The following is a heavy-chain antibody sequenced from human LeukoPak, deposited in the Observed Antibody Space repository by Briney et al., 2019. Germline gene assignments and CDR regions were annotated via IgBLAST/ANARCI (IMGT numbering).Heavy chain of an antibody. V-gene: IGHV4-34*01. J-gene: IGHJ4*02. Sequence: PSETLSLTCAVYGGSFSGYYWSWIRQPPGKGLEWIGEINHSGSTNYNPSLKSRVTISVDTSKNQFSLKLSSETAADTAVYCCARSREYGTSGVCYSGWNYWGQGTLVTVSS. CDR2: INHSGST. CDR3: ARSREYGTSGVCYSGWNY. D-gene: IGHD2-8*01. CDR1: GGSFSGYY.